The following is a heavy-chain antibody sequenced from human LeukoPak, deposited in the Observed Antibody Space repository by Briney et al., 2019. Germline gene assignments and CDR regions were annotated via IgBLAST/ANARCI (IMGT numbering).Heavy chain of an antibody. D-gene: IGHD3-3*01. CDR3: ARAPNTYYDFWSGYYTGTTYLDY. CDR2: IYYSGST. CDR1: GGSISSGDYY. Sequence: PSQTLSLTCTVSGGSISSGDYYWRWIRQPPGKGLEWIGYIYYSGSTYYHPSLKSRVTISVDTSKNQFSLKLSSVTAADTAVYYCARAPNTYYDFWSGYYTGTTYLDYWGQGTLVTVSS. V-gene: IGHV4-30-4*08. J-gene: IGHJ4*02.